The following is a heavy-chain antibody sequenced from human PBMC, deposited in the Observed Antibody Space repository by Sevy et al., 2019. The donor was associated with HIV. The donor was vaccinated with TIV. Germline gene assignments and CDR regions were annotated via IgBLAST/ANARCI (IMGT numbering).Heavy chain of an antibody. V-gene: IGHV3-15*01. CDR3: TTDLSSGYVNGYYYYGMDV. Sequence: GGSLRLSCAASGFTFSNAWMSWVRQAPGKGLEWVGRIKSKTDGGTTDYAAPVKGRFTISRDDSKNTLYLQMNSLKTEDTAVDYCTTDLSSGYVNGYYYYGMDVWGQGTTVTVSS. CDR2: IKSKTDGGTT. CDR1: GFTFSNAW. J-gene: IGHJ6*02. D-gene: IGHD5-12*01.